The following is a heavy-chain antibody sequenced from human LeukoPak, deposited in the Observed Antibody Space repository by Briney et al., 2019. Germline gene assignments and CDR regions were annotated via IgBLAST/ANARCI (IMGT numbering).Heavy chain of an antibody. CDR2: IYSGGST. D-gene: IGHD3-22*01. J-gene: IGHJ5*02. CDR3: ARDSEYYDSSGYYYR. Sequence: GGSLRLSCAASGFTFSSYVMNWVRQAPGKGLEWVSVIYSGGSTYYADSVKGRFTISRDNSKNTLYLQMNSLRAEDTAVYYCARDSEYYDSSGYYYRWGQGTLVTVSS. CDR1: GFTFSSYV. V-gene: IGHV3-53*01.